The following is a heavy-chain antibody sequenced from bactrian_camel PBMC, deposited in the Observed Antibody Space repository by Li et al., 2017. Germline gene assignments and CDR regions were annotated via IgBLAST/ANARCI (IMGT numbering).Heavy chain of an antibody. CDR2: IKSGGGNT. CDR3: AADVCPSRAGLGLRDASWYRY. V-gene: IGHV3S40*01. Sequence: VQLVESGGGSVQAGGSLRLSCAVSGYTYSTKYMSWVRQAPGKGLEWVSNIKSGGGNTFAADSVKGRFTISRDNAKNTQYLQMNNLKPEDSATYYCAADVCPSRAGLGLRDASWYRYWGQGTQVTVS. CDR1: GYTYSTKY. J-gene: IGHJ4*01. D-gene: IGHD6*01.